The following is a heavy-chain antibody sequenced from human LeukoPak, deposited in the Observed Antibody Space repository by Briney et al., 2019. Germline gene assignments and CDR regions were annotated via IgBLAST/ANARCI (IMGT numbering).Heavy chain of an antibody. CDR1: GVSISSYY. J-gene: IGHJ4*02. CDR2: IYYSGST. Sequence: SETLSLTCTVSGVSISSYYWSWIRQPPGQGLDWIGNIYYSGSTNYNPSLKSRVTIAVDTSKNQFSLKLSSVTAADTAVYYCAGDYGDYTNRYWGQGTLVTVSS. V-gene: IGHV4-59*01. CDR3: AGDYGDYTNRY. D-gene: IGHD4-17*01.